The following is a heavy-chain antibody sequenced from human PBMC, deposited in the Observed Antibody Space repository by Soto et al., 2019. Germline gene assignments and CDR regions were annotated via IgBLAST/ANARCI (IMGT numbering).Heavy chain of an antibody. J-gene: IGHJ4*02. CDR1: GYTFTSYG. Sequence: QVQLVQSGAEVKKPGASVKVSCKASGYTFTSYGISWVRQAPGQGLEWMGWISAYNGNINYAQKLQGRVTMTTDTSTSTAYMELRSLRSDDTAVYYCARVEVYYDSSGYYYPRYDYWGQGTLVTVSS. D-gene: IGHD3-22*01. CDR3: ARVEVYYDSSGYYYPRYDY. CDR2: ISAYNGNI. V-gene: IGHV1-18*01.